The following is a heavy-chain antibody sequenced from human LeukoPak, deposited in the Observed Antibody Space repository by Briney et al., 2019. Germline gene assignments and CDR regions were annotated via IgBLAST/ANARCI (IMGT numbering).Heavy chain of an antibody. Sequence: PGGSLRLSCAASEFTFSTNWMRWVRQTPGKGLEWVAELNEDGSVKYYVDSVKGRFTISTDNAKSSLFLQMYNLRAVDTGVCFCANAPRSTVSYWGRGTLVTVSS. CDR3: ANAPRSTVSY. V-gene: IGHV3-7*01. J-gene: IGHJ4*02. CDR2: LNEDGSVK. D-gene: IGHD2-2*01. CDR1: EFTFSTNW.